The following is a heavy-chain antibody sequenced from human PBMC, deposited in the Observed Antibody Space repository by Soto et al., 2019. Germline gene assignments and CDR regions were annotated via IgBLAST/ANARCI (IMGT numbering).Heavy chain of an antibody. Sequence: PETLSLTCAVSGGSINTGDSITNGHWWGWVRQPPGKGLEWIGEIYHDGSSNYTTSLKRRVTMSVDKSKNQFSLNLRSVTAADTAIYYCARTFHRSGVGYFHYGMDVWGQGNTVT. D-gene: IGHD3-3*01. V-gene: IGHV4-4*03. J-gene: IGHJ6*02. CDR3: ARTFHRSGVGYFHYGMDV. CDR2: IYHDGSS. CDR1: GGSINTGDSITNGHW.